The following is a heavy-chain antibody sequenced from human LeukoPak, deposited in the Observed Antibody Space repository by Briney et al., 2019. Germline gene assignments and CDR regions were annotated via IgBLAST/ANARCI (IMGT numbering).Heavy chain of an antibody. CDR3: ARVDTYYYDSSGYYSAFDI. CDR2: INWNVGST. D-gene: IGHD3-22*01. J-gene: IGHJ3*02. V-gene: IGHV3-20*04. CDR1: GFTFDNYG. Sequence: PGGSLRLSCAASGFTFDNYGMSWVRQAPGKGLEWVSGINWNVGSTGYADSVKGRFTISRDNAKNSLYLQMNSLRAEDTALYYCARVDTYYYDSSGYYSAFDIWGQGTIVTVSS.